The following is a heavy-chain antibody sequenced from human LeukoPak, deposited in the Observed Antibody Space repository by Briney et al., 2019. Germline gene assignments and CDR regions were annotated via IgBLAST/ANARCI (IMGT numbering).Heavy chain of an antibody. CDR3: ARGGLRFFDY. D-gene: IGHD4-17*01. CDR1: GGSISSGGYY. Sequence: SQTLSLTCTVSGGSISSGGYYWSWIRQHPGKGLEWIGYIYYSGSAYYNPSLKSRLTISIDTSKNQFSPRLSSVTAADTAVYYCARGGLRFFDYWGQGTLVTVSS. J-gene: IGHJ4*02. CDR2: IYYSGSA. V-gene: IGHV4-31*03.